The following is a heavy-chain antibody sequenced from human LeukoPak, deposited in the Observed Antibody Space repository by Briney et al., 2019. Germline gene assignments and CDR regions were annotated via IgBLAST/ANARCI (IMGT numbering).Heavy chain of an antibody. V-gene: IGHV4-59*12. D-gene: IGHD5-12*01. Sequence: SGTLSLTCAVYGGSFSGYYWSWIRQSPGPGLEGFGYIYDSGSINYHPSLKSRVTISVDTSKNRFSLTLSTLTAWAPHVYYCARYVATPMARVSYWGQGTLVTVSS. J-gene: IGHJ4*02. CDR3: ARYVATPMARVSY. CDR1: GGSFSGYY. CDR2: IYDSGSI.